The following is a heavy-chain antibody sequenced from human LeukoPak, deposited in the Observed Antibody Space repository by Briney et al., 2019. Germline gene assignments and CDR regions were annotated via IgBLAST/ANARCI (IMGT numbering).Heavy chain of an antibody. J-gene: IGHJ6*03. D-gene: IGHD1-26*01. CDR1: GGSISSYY. Sequence: SETLSLTCTVSGGSISSYYWSWIRQPAGKGLEWIGRIYTSGSTNYNPSLKSRVTISVDTSKNQFSLKLSSVTAADTAVYYCARDRSGSYYYYYYMDVWGKGTTVTVSS. CDR2: IYTSGST. CDR3: ARDRSGSYYYYYYMDV. V-gene: IGHV4-4*07.